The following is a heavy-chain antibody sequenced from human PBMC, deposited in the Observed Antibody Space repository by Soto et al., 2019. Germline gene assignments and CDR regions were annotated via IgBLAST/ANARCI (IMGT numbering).Heavy chain of an antibody. V-gene: IGHV1-69*13. CDR3: ARIAKHCSGGSCKGDY. CDR1: GGTFSSYA. D-gene: IGHD2-15*01. J-gene: IGHJ4*02. CDR2: IIPIFGTA. Sequence: SVKVSCKASGGTFSSYAISWVRQAPGQGLEWMGGIIPIFGTANYAQKFQGRVTITADESTSTAYMELSSLRSEDTAVYYCARIAKHCSGGSCKGDYWGQGTLVTVSS.